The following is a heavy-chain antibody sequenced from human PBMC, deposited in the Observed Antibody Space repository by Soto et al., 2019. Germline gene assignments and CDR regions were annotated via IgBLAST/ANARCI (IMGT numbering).Heavy chain of an antibody. V-gene: IGHV1-69*06. CDR2: IIPIFGTA. CDR1: GGTFSSYA. CDR3: ARVGGSYYYYYGMDV. J-gene: IGHJ6*02. D-gene: IGHD1-26*01. Sequence: SVKVSCKASGGTFSSYAISWVRQAPGQGLEWMGGIIPIFGTANYAQKFQGRVTITAVKSTSTAYMELSSLRSEDTAVYYCARVGGSYYYYYGMDVWDQGTTVTVSS.